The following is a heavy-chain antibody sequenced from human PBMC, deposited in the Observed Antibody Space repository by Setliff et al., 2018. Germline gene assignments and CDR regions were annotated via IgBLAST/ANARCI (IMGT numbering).Heavy chain of an antibody. V-gene: IGHV4-39*01. J-gene: IGHJ4*02. CDR3: ARQGRKSDSRGYYYWTDFDY. Sequence: SETLSLTCTVSAGSISSSSYYWGWIRQPPGKGLEWIATIHYIGSTYYNPSLKSRVTTSVDTSKNQFSLKLSSVTAADTAVYYCARQGRKSDSRGYYYWTDFDYWGQGALVTVSS. CDR1: AGSISSSSYY. CDR2: IHYIGST. D-gene: IGHD3-22*01.